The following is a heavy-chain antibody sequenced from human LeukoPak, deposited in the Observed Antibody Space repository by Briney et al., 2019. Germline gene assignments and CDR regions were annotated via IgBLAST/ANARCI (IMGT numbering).Heavy chain of an antibody. D-gene: IGHD2-21*02. CDR1: GYTFTSYG. V-gene: IGHV1-18*01. Sequence: GASVKVSCKASGYTFTSYGISWVRQAPGQGLEWMGWISAYNGNTNYAQKLQGRVTMTTDTSTSTAYMELRSLRSDDTAVYYCARDLANPYCGGDCYSGMVDAFDIWGQGTMVTVSS. CDR2: ISAYNGNT. CDR3: ARDLANPYCGGDCYSGMVDAFDI. J-gene: IGHJ3*02.